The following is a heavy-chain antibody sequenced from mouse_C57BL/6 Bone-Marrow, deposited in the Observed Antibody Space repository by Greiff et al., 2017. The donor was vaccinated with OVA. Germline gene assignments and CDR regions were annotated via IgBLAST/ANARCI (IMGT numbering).Heavy chain of an antibody. V-gene: IGHV5-6*01. J-gene: IGHJ1*03. CDR1: GFTFSSYG. Sequence: EVQRVESGGDLVKPGGSLKLSCAASGFTFSSYGMSWVRQTPDKRLEWVATISSGGSYPYYPDSVKGRFTISRAHAKNTLYLQMSSLKSEDTAMDYCARQRRFYWYFDVWGTGTTVTVSS. CDR2: ISSGGSYP. CDR3: ARQRRFYWYFDV.